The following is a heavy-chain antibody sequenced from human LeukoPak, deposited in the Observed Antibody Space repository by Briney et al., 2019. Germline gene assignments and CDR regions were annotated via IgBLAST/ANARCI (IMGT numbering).Heavy chain of an antibody. V-gene: IGHV4-59*01. Sequence: SETLSLTCTVSGGSISNSYWSWIRQPPGKELQWIGYIYYNGITNYNPSLKSRVTISVDTSKNQFSLKLSSVTAADTAVYYCARVVSGWYKYYFDYWGQGTLVTVSS. D-gene: IGHD6-19*01. J-gene: IGHJ4*02. CDR1: GGSISNSY. CDR3: ARVVSGWYKYYFDY. CDR2: IYYNGIT.